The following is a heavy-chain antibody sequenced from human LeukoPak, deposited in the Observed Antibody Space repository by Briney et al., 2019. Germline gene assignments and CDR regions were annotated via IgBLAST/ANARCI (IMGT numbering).Heavy chain of an antibody. CDR2: MNPNSGDT. J-gene: IGHJ5*02. D-gene: IGHD1-1*01. CDR1: GYTFTTYD. CDR3: ARAWGTGCFDP. Sequence: ASVKVSFMASGYTFTTYDINWVRQAPGQGLEWMGWMNPNSGDTGYAQKFQGRVSITRDTSISTAYMELSSLTSEDTAVYYCARAWGTGCFDPWGQGTLVTVSS. V-gene: IGHV1-8*03.